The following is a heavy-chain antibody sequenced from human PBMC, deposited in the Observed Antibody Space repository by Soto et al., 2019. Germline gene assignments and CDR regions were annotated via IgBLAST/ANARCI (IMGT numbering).Heavy chain of an antibody. CDR1: GYTFTSYG. D-gene: IGHD3-22*01. CDR3: ARDSDYYDSSGYYVRYFDY. CDR2: ISAYNGNT. J-gene: IGHJ4*02. Sequence: ASVKVPCKASGYTFTSYGISWVRQAPGQGLEWMGWISAYNGNTNYAQKLQGRVTMTTDTSTSTAYMELRSLRSDDTAVYYCARDSDYYDSSGYYVRYFDYWGQGTLVTVSS. V-gene: IGHV1-18*01.